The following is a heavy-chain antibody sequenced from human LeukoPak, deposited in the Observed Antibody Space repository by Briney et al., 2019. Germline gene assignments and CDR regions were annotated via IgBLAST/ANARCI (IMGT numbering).Heavy chain of an antibody. CDR2: ISGSGGNT. D-gene: IGHD6-19*01. V-gene: IGHV3-23*01. Sequence: PGGSLRLSCVASGFTFSTYAMSWVRQAPGKGLEWVPTISGSGGNTYYADSVKGRFTISRDNSENTLYLQMNSLRADDTAVYYCAKGYISGWYYFDYWGQGTPVTVSS. CDR1: GFTFSTYA. J-gene: IGHJ4*02. CDR3: AKGYISGWYYFDY.